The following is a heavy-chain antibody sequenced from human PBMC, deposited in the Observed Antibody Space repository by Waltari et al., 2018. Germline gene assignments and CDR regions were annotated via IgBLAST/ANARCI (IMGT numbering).Heavy chain of an antibody. Sequence: QVQLQESGPGLVKPSETLSLTCTVSGGSISSYYWSWIRQPPGKGLEWIGYIYYSGSTNYNPSLKSRVTISVDTSKNQFSLKLSSVTAADTAVYYCARSITIFGVVIPFDYWGQGTLVTVSS. CDR3: ARSITIFGVVIPFDY. CDR2: IYYSGST. CDR1: GGSISSYY. J-gene: IGHJ4*02. D-gene: IGHD3-3*01. V-gene: IGHV4-59*01.